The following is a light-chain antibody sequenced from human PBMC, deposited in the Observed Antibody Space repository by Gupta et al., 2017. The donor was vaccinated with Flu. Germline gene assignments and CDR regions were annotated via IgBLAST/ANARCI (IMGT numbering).Light chain of an antibody. V-gene: IGLV1-44*01. CDR1: SSNIGSNT. J-gene: IGLJ3*02. Sequence: RVPISGSGSSSNIGSNTVTWYQQLPGTAPKLLIYRNNQRPSGVPDRFSGSKSGTSASLAISGLQSEDEADYYCAAWDDRLNGVVFGGGTKLTVL. CDR2: RNN. CDR3: AAWDDRLNGVV.